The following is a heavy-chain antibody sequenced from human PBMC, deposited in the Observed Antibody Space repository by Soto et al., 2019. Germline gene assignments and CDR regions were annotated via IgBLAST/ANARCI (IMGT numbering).Heavy chain of an antibody. CDR3: AKWRSSWTNYYYYYGMDV. V-gene: IGHV3-23*01. CDR2: ISGSGAST. CDR1: GFTFSSYG. D-gene: IGHD6-13*01. Sequence: QPGGSLRLSCAASGFTFSSYGMSWVRQAPGKGLEWVSGISGSGASTHYADSVRGRLTISRDNSKNTLYLQMNSLRVEDTAVYYCAKWRSSWTNYYYYYGMDVWGQGTTVTVSS. J-gene: IGHJ6*02.